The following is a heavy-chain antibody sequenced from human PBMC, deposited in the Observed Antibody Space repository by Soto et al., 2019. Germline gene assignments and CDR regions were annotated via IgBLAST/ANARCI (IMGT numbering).Heavy chain of an antibody. J-gene: IGHJ4*02. CDR3: ARDAPYSSGWYGIRLL. CDR1: GGTFSSYA. Sequence: QVQLVQSGAEVKKPGSSVKVSCKASGGTFSSYAISWVRQAPGQGLEWMGGIIPIFGTANYAQKFQGRVTISADDSTRTAYMELSSVRSEDTAVYYCARDAPYSSGWYGIRLLWGQGTLVTVSS. D-gene: IGHD6-19*01. CDR2: IIPIFGTA. V-gene: IGHV1-69*01.